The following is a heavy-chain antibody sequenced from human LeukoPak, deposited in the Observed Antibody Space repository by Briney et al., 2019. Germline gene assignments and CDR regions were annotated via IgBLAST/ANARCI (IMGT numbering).Heavy chain of an antibody. Sequence: ASVKVSCKASGYTFTGYYMHWVRQAPGQGLEWMGWINPNSGGTNYAQKFQGRVTMTTDTSTSTAYMELRSLRSDDTAVYYCARDLSSSGLDYWGQGTLVTVSS. CDR1: GYTFTGYY. J-gene: IGHJ4*02. V-gene: IGHV1-2*02. CDR2: INPNSGGT. CDR3: ARDLSSSGLDY. D-gene: IGHD6-25*01.